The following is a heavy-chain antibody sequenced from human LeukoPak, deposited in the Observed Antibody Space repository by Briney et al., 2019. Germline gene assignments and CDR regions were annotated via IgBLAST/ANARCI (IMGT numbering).Heavy chain of an antibody. J-gene: IGHJ6*03. Sequence: ASVKVSCKASGYTFTSYGISWVRQAPGQGLEWMGWISAYNGNTNYAQKLQGRVTMTTDTPTSTAYMELRSLRSDDTAVYYCAREVAGTRGLNYYYYMDVWGKGTTATVSS. V-gene: IGHV1-18*01. CDR3: AREVAGTRGLNYYYYMDV. CDR2: ISAYNGNT. CDR1: GYTFTSYG. D-gene: IGHD6-19*01.